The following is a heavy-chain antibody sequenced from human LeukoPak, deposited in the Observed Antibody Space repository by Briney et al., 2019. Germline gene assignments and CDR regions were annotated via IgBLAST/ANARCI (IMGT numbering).Heavy chain of an antibody. CDR2: IRSSSSTI. V-gene: IGHV3-48*01. Sequence: GGSLSLSCAASAFTFSSYSMNWVRQAPGKGLEWVSYIRSSSSTIYYADSVKGRFTISRDNAKNSLYLQMDSLRAEDTAVYYCARDGADFLGYRGQGTLVTVSS. CDR1: AFTFSSYS. J-gene: IGHJ4*02. CDR3: ARDGADFLGY.